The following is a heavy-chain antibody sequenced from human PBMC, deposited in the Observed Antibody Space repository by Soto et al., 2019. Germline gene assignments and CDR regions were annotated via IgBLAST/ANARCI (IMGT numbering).Heavy chain of an antibody. CDR1: GFSLTTSGVG. J-gene: IGHJ4*02. CDR3: AHRVLRTVFGLVTTTAIYFDF. CDR2: IYWDDDK. V-gene: IGHV2-5*02. Sequence: QITLNESGPTQVKPRQTLTLTCTFSGFSLTTSGVGVGWIRQSPGKAPEWLALIYWDDDKRYSPSLKSRLTITKATSTNQLVLTMADLDPADTATYYCAHRVLRTVFGLVTTTAIYFDFWGQGTPVAVSS. D-gene: IGHD3-3*01.